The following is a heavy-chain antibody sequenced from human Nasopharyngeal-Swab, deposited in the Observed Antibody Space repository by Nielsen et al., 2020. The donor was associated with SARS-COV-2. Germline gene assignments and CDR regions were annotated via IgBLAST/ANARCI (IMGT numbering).Heavy chain of an antibody. V-gene: IGHV5-51*01. CDR3: ARRAARDGYNYEVDP. J-gene: IGHJ5*02. CDR2: IYPGNSDT. Sequence: GESLKISCTGLGYSFANYWIGWVRQMPGKGLEWMGSIYPGNSDTRYSPAFHGRVTISADKSINTAYLQWNSLRASDTAMYFCARRAARDGYNYEVDPWGQGTLVTVSS. CDR1: GYSFANYW. D-gene: IGHD5-24*01.